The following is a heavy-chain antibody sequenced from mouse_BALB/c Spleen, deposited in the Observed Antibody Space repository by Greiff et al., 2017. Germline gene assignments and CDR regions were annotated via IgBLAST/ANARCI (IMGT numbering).Heavy chain of an antibody. J-gene: IGHJ3*01. D-gene: IGHD2-14*01. CDR1: GFSLTSYG. Sequence: QVQLKESGPGLLAPSQSLSITCTVSGFSLTSYGVHWVRQPPGKGLEWLGVIWAGGSTNYNSALLSRLSISKDNSKSKVFLKMNSLQTDDTAMYYCARWDYRYGGFAYWGQGTMVTVSA. CDR3: ARWDYRYGGFAY. V-gene: IGHV2-9*02. CDR2: IWAGGST.